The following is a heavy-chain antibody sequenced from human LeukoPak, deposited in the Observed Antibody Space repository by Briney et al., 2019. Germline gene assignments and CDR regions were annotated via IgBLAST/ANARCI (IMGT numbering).Heavy chain of an antibody. Sequence: GESLKISCKGSGYSFTSYWIGWVRQMPGKGLEWMGIIYPGDSDTRYSPSFQGQVTISADKSISTAYLQWSSLKASDTAMYYCARQRKMWQQLAEIDYWGQGTLVTVSS. J-gene: IGHJ4*02. CDR3: ARQRKMWQQLAEIDY. D-gene: IGHD6-13*01. CDR1: GYSFTSYW. V-gene: IGHV5-51*01. CDR2: IYPGDSDT.